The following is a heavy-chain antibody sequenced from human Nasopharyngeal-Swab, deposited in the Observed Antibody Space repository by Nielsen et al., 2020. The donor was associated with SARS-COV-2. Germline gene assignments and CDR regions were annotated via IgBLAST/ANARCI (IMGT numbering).Heavy chain of an antibody. CDR3: AKDLEYYYDSSGYWFFDY. J-gene: IGHJ4*02. CDR1: GFTFSSYA. CDR2: ISGSGGST. D-gene: IGHD3-22*01. V-gene: IGHV3-23*01. Sequence: GGSLRLSCAASGFTFSSYAMSWVRQAPGKGLEWVSAISGSGGSTYYADSVKGRFTISRDNSKNTLYLQMNSLRAEDTAVYYCAKDLEYYYDSSGYWFFDYWGQGTLATVSS.